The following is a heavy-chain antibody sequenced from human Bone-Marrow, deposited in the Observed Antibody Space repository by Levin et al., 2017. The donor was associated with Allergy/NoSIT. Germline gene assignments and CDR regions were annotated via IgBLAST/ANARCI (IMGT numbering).Heavy chain of an antibody. CDR2: ISSGGKYI. CDR1: GFNFSIFG. CDR3: TRDRTYGILSNYGIDV. V-gene: IGHV3-21*01. Sequence: PGGSLRLSCAASGFNFSIFGVNWVRQAPGKGLDWVSFISSGGKYIYYADSVKGRFTISRDNAKNSLYLQMNSLRAEDTAIYYCTRDRTYGILSNYGIDVWGQGTTVTVSS. D-gene: IGHD3-3*02. J-gene: IGHJ6*01.